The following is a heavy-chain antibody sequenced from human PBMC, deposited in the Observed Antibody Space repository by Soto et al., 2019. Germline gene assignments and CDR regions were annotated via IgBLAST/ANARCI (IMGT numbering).Heavy chain of an antibody. CDR2: INPSGGST. V-gene: IGHV1-46*03. J-gene: IGHJ4*02. D-gene: IGHD3-22*01. CDR3: ARARTMMP. CDR1: GYTFTSYY. Sequence: QVQLVQSGAEVKKPGASVKVSCKASGYTFTSYYMHWVRQAPGQGLEWMGIINPSGGSTSYAQKCRGSGTVTRDTSTSTVYMELSSLRSEDTAVYYCARARTMMPRGQGTLVTVSS.